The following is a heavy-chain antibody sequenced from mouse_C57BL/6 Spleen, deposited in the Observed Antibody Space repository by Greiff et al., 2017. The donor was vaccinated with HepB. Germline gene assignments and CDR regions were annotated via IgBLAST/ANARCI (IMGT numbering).Heavy chain of an antibody. Sequence: VQLQQPGAELVKPGASVKMSCKASGYTFTSYWITWVKQRPGQGLEWIGDIYPGSGSTNYNEKFKSKATLTVDTSSSTAYMQLSSLTSEDSAVYYCARSEGLRLWFAYWGQGTLVTVSA. J-gene: IGHJ3*01. V-gene: IGHV1-55*01. CDR1: GYTFTSYW. CDR2: IYPGSGST. CDR3: ARSEGLRLWFAY. D-gene: IGHD2-4*01.